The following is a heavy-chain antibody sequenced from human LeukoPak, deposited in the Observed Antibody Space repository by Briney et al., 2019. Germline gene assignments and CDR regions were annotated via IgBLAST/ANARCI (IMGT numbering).Heavy chain of an antibody. CDR3: ARAAPGYSYGYHYFDY. CDR2: IWYDGSNE. J-gene: IGHJ4*02. Sequence: PGGSLRLSCVASGFTFSSYGMHWVRQAPGKVLEWVAVIWYDGSNEYYADSVKGRFTISRDSSKNTLYLQMNSLRAEDTAVYYCARAAPGYSYGYHYFDYWGQGTLVTVSS. CDR1: GFTFSSYG. V-gene: IGHV3-33*01. D-gene: IGHD5-18*01.